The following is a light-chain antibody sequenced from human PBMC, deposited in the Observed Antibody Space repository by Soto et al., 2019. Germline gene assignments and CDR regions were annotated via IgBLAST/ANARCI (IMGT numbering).Light chain of an antibody. CDR1: SSGVGSYDL. Sequence: QSALTQPASVSGSPGQSITISCTGTSSGVGSYDLVSWYQHHPGKAPKVMIYEVSKRPSGLSNRFSASKSGNTASLTISGLQAEDEADYYCSSYAGSTTYVVFGGGTKLTVL. CDR2: EVS. V-gene: IGLV2-23*02. CDR3: SSYAGSTTYVV. J-gene: IGLJ2*01.